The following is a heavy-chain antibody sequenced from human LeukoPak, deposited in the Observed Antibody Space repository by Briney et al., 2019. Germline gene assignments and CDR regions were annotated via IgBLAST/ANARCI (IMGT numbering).Heavy chain of an antibody. CDR3: ARRSLHYCSSTSCYKWGGAFDI. V-gene: IGHV5-51*01. CDR2: IYPGDSDT. D-gene: IGHD2-2*02. Sequence: GESLKISCKGSGYSFTSYWIGWVRQMPGKGLEWMGIIYPGDSDTRYSPSFQGQVTISADKSISTAYLQWSSLKASDTAMYYCARRSLHYCSSTSCYKWGGAFDIWGQGTMVTVSS. CDR1: GYSFTSYW. J-gene: IGHJ3*02.